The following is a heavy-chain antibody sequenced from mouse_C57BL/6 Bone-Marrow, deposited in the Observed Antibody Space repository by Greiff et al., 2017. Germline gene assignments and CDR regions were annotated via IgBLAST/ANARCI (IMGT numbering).Heavy chain of an antibody. CDR3: LITTVVATDYFDY. Sequence: QVQLQQPGAELVKPGASVKMSCKASGYTFTSYWITWVKQRPGQGLEWIGDIYPGSGSTNYNEKFKSKATLTVDTSSSTAYMQLSSLTSENSAVYYCLITTVVATDYFDYWGQGTTLTVSS. CDR2: IYPGSGST. J-gene: IGHJ2*01. D-gene: IGHD1-1*01. V-gene: IGHV1-55*01. CDR1: GYTFTSYW.